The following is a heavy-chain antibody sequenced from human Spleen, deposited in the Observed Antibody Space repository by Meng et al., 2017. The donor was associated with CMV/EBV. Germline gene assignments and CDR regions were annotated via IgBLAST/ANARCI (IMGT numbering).Heavy chain of an antibody. Sequence: SETLSLTCTVSGYSISSGYYWGWIRQPPGKGLEWIGSIYYSGSTYYNPSLKSRVTISVDTSKNQFSLKLSSVTAADTAVYYCARHQRGGSPATFDFWGQETLVTVSS. V-gene: IGHV4-38-2*02. CDR3: ARHQRGGSPATFDF. CDR1: GYSISSGYY. D-gene: IGHD2-15*01. CDR2: IYYSGST. J-gene: IGHJ4*02.